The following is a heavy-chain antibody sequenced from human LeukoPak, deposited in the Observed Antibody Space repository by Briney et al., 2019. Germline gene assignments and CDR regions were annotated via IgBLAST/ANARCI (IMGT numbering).Heavy chain of an antibody. D-gene: IGHD3-16*02. CDR3: AREHGSYDHVWGSYRYYNWFDP. V-gene: IGHV4-39*02. Sequence: SETLSLTCTVSGGSISSSSYYWGWIRQPPGKGLEWIGSIYYSGSTYYNPSLKSRVTISVDTSKNQFSLKLSSVTAADTAVYYCAREHGSYDHVWGSYRYYNWFDPWGQGTLVTVSS. J-gene: IGHJ5*02. CDR2: IYYSGST. CDR1: GGSISSSSYY.